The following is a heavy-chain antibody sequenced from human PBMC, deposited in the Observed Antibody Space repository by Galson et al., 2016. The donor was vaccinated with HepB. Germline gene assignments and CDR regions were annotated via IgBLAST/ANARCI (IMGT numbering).Heavy chain of an antibody. D-gene: IGHD4-11*01. Sequence: SETLSLTCAVSGGSISTSNWWSWVRQPPGKGLEWIGDIYHSGSATYNPSLKSRVTASVDRSKNQFSLKLSSVTAADTAVYYCARFLRTTPMDVWGQGTTVTVSS. J-gene: IGHJ6*02. CDR1: GGSISTSNW. V-gene: IGHV4-4*02. CDR2: IYHSGSA. CDR3: ARFLRTTPMDV.